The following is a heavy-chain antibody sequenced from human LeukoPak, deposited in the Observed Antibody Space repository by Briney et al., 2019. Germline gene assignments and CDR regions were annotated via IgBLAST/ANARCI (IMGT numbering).Heavy chain of an antibody. CDR1: GGTFSSYA. J-gene: IGHJ4*02. CDR2: IIPIFGTA. Sequence: SVKVSCTASGGTFSSYAISWVRQAPGQGLEWMGGIIPIFGTANYAQKFQGRVTITADESTSTAYMELSSLRSEDTAVYYCARDASPLRDFDYWGQGTLVTVSS. CDR3: ARDASPLRDFDY. D-gene: IGHD4-17*01. V-gene: IGHV1-69*01.